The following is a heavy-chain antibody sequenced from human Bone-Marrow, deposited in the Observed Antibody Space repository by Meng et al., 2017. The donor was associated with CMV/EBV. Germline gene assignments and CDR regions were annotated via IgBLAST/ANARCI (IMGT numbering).Heavy chain of an antibody. CDR3: ARGDYHEVAGYYYYYYGLDV. Sequence: SVKVSCKASGGTFSSYAISWVRQAPGQGLEWMGGIIPILGIANYAQKFQGRVTITADKSTSTAYMELSSLRSEDTAVYYCARGDYHEVAGYYYYYYGLDVCGQGTTVTVSS. D-gene: IGHD2-15*01. CDR1: GGTFSSYA. CDR2: IIPILGIA. J-gene: IGHJ6*02. V-gene: IGHV1-69*10.